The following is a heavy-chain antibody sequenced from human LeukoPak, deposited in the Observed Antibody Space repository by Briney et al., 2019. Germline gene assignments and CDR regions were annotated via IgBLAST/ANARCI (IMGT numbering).Heavy chain of an antibody. V-gene: IGHV3-13*01. CDR2: IDTTGDT. D-gene: IGHD5-18*01. J-gene: IGHJ4*02. Sequence: GGSLRLSCAASGFTFSTYDMHWVRQATGKGLEWVSAIDTTGDTYYPGSVKGRFTISRENAKNSLYLQMNSLRAGDTAVYYCARARSSYGYGDAFDIWGQGTLVTVSS. CDR1: GFTFSTYD. CDR3: ARARSSYGYGDAFDI.